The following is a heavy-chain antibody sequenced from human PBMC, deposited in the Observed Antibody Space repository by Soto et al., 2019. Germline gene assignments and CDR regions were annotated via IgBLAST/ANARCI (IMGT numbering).Heavy chain of an antibody. CDR3: ATLFDSSGYKGFNWFDP. V-gene: IGHV4-31*03. D-gene: IGHD3-22*01. Sequence: PSETLSLTCTVSGGSISSGGYYWSWIRQHPGKGLEWIGYIYCSGSTYYNPSLKSRVTISVDTSKNQFSLKLSSVTAADTAVYYCATLFDSSGYKGFNWFDPWGQGTLVTVSS. J-gene: IGHJ5*02. CDR2: IYCSGST. CDR1: GGSISSGGYY.